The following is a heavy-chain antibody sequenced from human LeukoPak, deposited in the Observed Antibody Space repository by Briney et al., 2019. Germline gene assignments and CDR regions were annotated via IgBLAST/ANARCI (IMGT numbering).Heavy chain of an antibody. Sequence: SETLSLTCTVSGGSISSTSYYWGWIRQPPGKGLGWIGSIYYTGNTDYNPSLKSRVTISVDTSKNQFSLKMSSVTAADTAVYYCARAMVRGVLDRGAFDIWGQGTMVTVSS. CDR3: ARAMVRGVLDRGAFDI. CDR1: GGSISSTSYY. CDR2: IYYTGNT. D-gene: IGHD3-10*01. J-gene: IGHJ3*02. V-gene: IGHV4-39*01.